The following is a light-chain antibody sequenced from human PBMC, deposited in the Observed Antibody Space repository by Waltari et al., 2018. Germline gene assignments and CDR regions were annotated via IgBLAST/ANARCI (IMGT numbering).Light chain of an antibody. J-gene: IGKJ1*01. V-gene: IGKV3-20*01. CDR3: QHYLRLPVT. CDR1: QSVSRA. Sequence: EIVLTQSPGTLSLSLGERATLSCRASQSVSRALTWYQQKPGQAPRLLIYGASTRAPGIPDRFSVSGSGTDFSLTISRPEPDDFAVYYCQHYLRLPVTFGQGTTVEV. CDR2: GAS.